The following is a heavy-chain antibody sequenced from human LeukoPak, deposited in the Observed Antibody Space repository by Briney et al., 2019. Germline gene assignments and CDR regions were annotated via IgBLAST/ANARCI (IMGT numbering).Heavy chain of an antibody. CDR1: GGSFSGYY. D-gene: IGHD3-22*01. CDR2: INHSGST. Sequence: SETLSLTCAVYGGSFSGYYWSWIRQPPGKGLEWIGEINHSGSTDYNPSLKSRVTISVDTSKNQFSLMLSSVTAADTAVYYCARGYDSSAYYPFNYWGQGTLVTVSS. V-gene: IGHV4-34*01. CDR3: ARGYDSSAYYPFNY. J-gene: IGHJ4*02.